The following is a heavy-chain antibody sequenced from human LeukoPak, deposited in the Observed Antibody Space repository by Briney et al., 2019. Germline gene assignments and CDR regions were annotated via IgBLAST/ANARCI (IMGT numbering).Heavy chain of an antibody. CDR3: ASLRIAAAGTSFGVS. CDR1: GGSFSGYY. Sequence: KPSETLSLTCAVYGGSFSGYYWSWIRQPPGKGLEWIGEINHSGSTNYNPSLKSRVTISVDTSKNQFSLKLSSVTAADTAVYYCASLRIAAAGTSFGVSWGQGTLVTVSS. CDR2: INHSGST. D-gene: IGHD6-13*01. J-gene: IGHJ5*02. V-gene: IGHV4-34*01.